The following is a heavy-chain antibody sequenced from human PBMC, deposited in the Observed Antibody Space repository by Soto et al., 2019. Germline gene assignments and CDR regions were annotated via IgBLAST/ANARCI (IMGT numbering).Heavy chain of an antibody. CDR3: ARDLITTGIYY. V-gene: IGHV3-48*01. Sequence: GGSLRLSCAASGFTFNTYNMNWVRQAPGKGLEWVSYISSSSRTIYYADSVKGRFTVSRDNAKNSLYLQMNSLRADDTAVYYCARDLITTGIYYWGQGTLVTVSS. CDR1: GFTFNTYN. J-gene: IGHJ4*02. CDR2: ISSSSRTI. D-gene: IGHD1-1*01.